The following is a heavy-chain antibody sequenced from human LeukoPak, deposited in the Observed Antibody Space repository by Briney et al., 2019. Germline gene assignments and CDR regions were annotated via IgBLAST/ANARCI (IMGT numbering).Heavy chain of an antibody. Sequence: GGSLRLSCAASGFTFSSYWMSWVRQAPGKGLEWVANIKQDGSEKYYVDSVKGRFTISRDNAKNSLYLQMNSLRAEDTAVYYCASYCSSTSSDTTPFDYWGQGTLVTVSS. CDR3: ASYCSSTSSDTTPFDY. CDR1: GFTFSSYW. V-gene: IGHV3-7*01. CDR2: IKQDGSEK. D-gene: IGHD2-2*01. J-gene: IGHJ4*02.